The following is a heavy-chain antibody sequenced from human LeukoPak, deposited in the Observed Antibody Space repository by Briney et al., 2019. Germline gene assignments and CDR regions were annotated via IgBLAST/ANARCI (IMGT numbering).Heavy chain of an antibody. J-gene: IGHJ1*01. Sequence: SETLSLTCTVSGYSISSGYYWGWIRQPPGKGLEWIGNIYHSGSTYYNPSLKSRVTISVDTSKNQFSLKLSSVTAADTAVYYCARGGHDYYDSSGYYYRAEYFQHWGQGTLVTVSS. D-gene: IGHD3-22*01. CDR3: ARGGHDYYDSSGYYYRAEYFQH. V-gene: IGHV4-38-2*02. CDR2: IYHSGST. CDR1: GYSISSGYY.